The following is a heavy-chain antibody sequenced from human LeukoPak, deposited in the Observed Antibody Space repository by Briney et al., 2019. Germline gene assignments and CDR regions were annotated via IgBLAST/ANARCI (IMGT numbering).Heavy chain of an antibody. J-gene: IGHJ3*02. V-gene: IGHV4-34*01. CDR2: INHSGST. CDR3: ARDDNYGYNFDAFDI. CDR1: GGSFSGYY. D-gene: IGHD5-24*01. Sequence: PSETLSLTCAVYGGSFSGYYWSWIRQPPGKGLEWIGEINHSGSTNYNPSLKSRVTISVDTSKNQFSLKLSSVTAADTAVYCCARDDNYGYNFDAFDIWGQGTMVTVSS.